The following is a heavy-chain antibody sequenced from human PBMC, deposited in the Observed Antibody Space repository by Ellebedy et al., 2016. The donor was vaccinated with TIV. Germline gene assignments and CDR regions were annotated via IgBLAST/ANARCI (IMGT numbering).Heavy chain of an antibody. CDR3: ASSSFVGATTRDY. D-gene: IGHD1-26*01. V-gene: IGHV4-59*01. CDR2: IYYSGST. CDR1: GGSISSYY. Sequence: SETLSLTCTVSGGSISSYYWSWIRQPPGKGLEWIGYIYYSGSTNYNPSLKSRVTISVDTSKNQFSLKLSSVTAADTAVYYCASSSFVGATTRDYWGQGTLVTVSS. J-gene: IGHJ4*02.